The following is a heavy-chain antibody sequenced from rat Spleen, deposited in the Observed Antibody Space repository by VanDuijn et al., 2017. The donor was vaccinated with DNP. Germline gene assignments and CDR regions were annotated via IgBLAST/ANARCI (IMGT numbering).Heavy chain of an antibody. CDR2: INKDSSIK. Sequence: EVKLVESGGGLVQPGSSLKLSCAASGFNFNDFWMGWVRQAPGKGLEWIGEINKDSSIKKYTPSLKDKIMISRDNAQNTLYLQMSELGSEDTATYYCATHYVCFDYWGQGVMVTVSS. D-gene: IGHD1-1*01. J-gene: IGHJ2*01. V-gene: IGHV4-2*01. CDR3: ATHYVCFDY. CDR1: GFNFNDFW.